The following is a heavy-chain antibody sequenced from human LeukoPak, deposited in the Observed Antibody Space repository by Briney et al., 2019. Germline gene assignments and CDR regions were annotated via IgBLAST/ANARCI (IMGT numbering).Heavy chain of an antibody. V-gene: IGHV4-34*01. CDR3: ARGPPTYYYDSSPHYFDY. D-gene: IGHD3-22*01. CDR2: INHSGST. J-gene: IGHJ4*02. CDR1: GGSISSYY. Sequence: SETLSLTCTVSGGSISSYYWSWIRQPPGKGLEWIGEINHSGSTNYNPSLKSRVTISVDTSKNQFSLKLSSVTAADTAVYYCARGPPTYYYDSSPHYFDYWGQGTLVTVSS.